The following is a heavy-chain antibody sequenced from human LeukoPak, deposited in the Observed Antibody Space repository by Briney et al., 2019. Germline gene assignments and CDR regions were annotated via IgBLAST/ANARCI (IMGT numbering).Heavy chain of an antibody. CDR3: ARDTAVAEGAFDI. V-gene: IGHV4-30-4*08. CDR2: IYYSGST. J-gene: IGHJ3*02. D-gene: IGHD6-19*01. Sequence: SETLSLTCTVSGGSISSGGYYWSWIPQPPGKGLEWIGYIYYSGSTYYNPSLKSRVTISVDTSKNQFSLKLSSVTAADTAVYYCARDTAVAEGAFDIWGQGTMVTVSS. CDR1: GGSISSGGYY.